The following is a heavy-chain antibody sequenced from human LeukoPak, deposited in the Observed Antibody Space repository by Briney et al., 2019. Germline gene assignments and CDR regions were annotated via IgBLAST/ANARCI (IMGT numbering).Heavy chain of an antibody. J-gene: IGHJ5*02. CDR1: GGTFSSYA. Sequence: SVKVSCKASGGTFSSYAISWVRQAPGQGLEWMGGIIPIFGTANYAQKFQGRVTITADKSTSTAYMELSSLRSEDTAVYYCARDLGLIAAAGSWFDPWGQGTLVTVSS. V-gene: IGHV1-69*06. CDR3: ARDLGLIAAAGSWFDP. D-gene: IGHD6-13*01. CDR2: IIPIFGTA.